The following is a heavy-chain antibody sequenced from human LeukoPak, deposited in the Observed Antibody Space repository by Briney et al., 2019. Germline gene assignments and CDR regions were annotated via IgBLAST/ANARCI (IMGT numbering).Heavy chain of an antibody. J-gene: IGHJ1*01. D-gene: IGHD3-10*01. Sequence: GGSLRLSCAASGFIFRSYAMHWVRQAPGKGLEWVAFIRFDGSKKDYVDTGKGRLSISRDNSKNTLYLQMNSLKAEDTAVYYCAKGSNLDERYFQHWGQGTLVTVSS. CDR2: IRFDGSKK. V-gene: IGHV3-30*02. CDR1: GFIFRSYA. CDR3: AKGSNLDERYFQH.